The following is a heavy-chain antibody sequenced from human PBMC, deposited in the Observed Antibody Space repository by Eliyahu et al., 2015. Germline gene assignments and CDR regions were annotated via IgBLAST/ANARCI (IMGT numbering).Heavy chain of an antibody. CDR3: TTSLSTSGAFDY. CDR2: ITSETAGGAA. Sequence: EVQLVESGGGLVKPGGSLRLSCTASFFNFSNVWVGWVRQAPGKGLGWVGRITSETAGGAADCAAPLKGRFTISRNDSENTLYLQMNSLKAEDTAVYYCTTSLSTSGAFDYWGQGTLVTVSS. V-gene: IGHV3-15*01. CDR1: FFNFSNVW. J-gene: IGHJ4*02. D-gene: IGHD4/OR15-4a*01.